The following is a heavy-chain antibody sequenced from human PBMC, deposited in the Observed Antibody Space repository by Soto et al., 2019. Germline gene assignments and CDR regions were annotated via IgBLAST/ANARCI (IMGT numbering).Heavy chain of an antibody. CDR2: MNPSSGKT. V-gene: IGHV1-8*01. D-gene: IGHD6-19*01. CDR1: GYTFTDYD. J-gene: IGHJ4*02. Sequence: VQLVQSGAEVKTPGASVKVSCKASGYTFTDYDINWVRQAPGQGLEWVGRMNPSSGKTDYAQNFQARVTMTRDTSISTAYLDLSNLGYEDTAVFYCSTWGRDGWYTGFFWGQGTLVTVAS. CDR3: STWGRDGWYTGFF.